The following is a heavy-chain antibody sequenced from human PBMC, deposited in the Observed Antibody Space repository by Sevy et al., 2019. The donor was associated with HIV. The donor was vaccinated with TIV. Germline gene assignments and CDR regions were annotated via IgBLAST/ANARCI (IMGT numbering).Heavy chain of an antibody. Sequence: GGSLRLSCAASGFTFSSYAMSWVRQAPGKGLEWVSAIRSTGDSTYYADSVKGRFTISRDNSKNTVYVEMTSLRADDTAIYYCVKSLRPDIVVSAAHHTYYYGMDVWGQGTTVTVSS. J-gene: IGHJ6*02. CDR1: GFTFSSYA. V-gene: IGHV3-23*01. D-gene: IGHD2-2*01. CDR3: VKSLRPDIVVSAAHHTYYYGMDV. CDR2: IRSTGDST.